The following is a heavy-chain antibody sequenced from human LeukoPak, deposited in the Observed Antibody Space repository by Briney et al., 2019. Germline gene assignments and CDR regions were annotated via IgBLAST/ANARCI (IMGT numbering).Heavy chain of an antibody. D-gene: IGHD6-6*01. CDR1: GFTFKSYA. V-gene: IGHV3-64*05. J-gene: IGHJ4*02. CDR3: VKGLDYSSSQMDS. Sequence: QPGGSLRLSCAASGFTFKSYAMHWVRQAAGKGLGYVSSLNTNWANTYYADSVKGRFTISRDNSRNTVYVQMNSLTPEDTAVYYCVKGLDYSSSQMDSWGQGTLVTVSS. CDR2: LNTNWANT.